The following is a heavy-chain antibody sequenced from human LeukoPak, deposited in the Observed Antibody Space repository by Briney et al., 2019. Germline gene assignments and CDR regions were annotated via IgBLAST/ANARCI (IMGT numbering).Heavy chain of an antibody. V-gene: IGHV1-69*04. Sequence: VASVKVSCKTSGGTFNSYAISWVRQAPGQGLEWMGRIIPILGITKYAQKFQDRVTITADKSTSTVYMELSSLRSEDTAVHYCARITGDATFDYWGQGTLVTVSS. J-gene: IGHJ4*02. D-gene: IGHD7-27*01. CDR1: GGTFNSYA. CDR2: IIPILGIT. CDR3: ARITGDATFDY.